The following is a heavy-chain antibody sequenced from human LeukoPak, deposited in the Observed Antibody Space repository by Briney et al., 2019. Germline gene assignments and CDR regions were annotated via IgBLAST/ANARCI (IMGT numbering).Heavy chain of an antibody. J-gene: IGHJ5*02. CDR1: GFTFSSYG. Sequence: PGGSLRLSCAASGFTFSSYGMHWVRQAPGKGLERVAVIWYDGSNKYYADSVKGRFTISRDNSKNTLYLQMNSLRAEDTAVYYCARDLYGYYGSGILGSWGQGTLVTVSS. V-gene: IGHV3-33*01. D-gene: IGHD3-10*01. CDR2: IWYDGSNK. CDR3: ARDLYGYYGSGILGS.